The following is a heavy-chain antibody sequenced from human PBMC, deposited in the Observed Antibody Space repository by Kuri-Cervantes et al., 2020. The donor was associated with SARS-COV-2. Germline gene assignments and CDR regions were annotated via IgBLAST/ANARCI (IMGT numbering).Heavy chain of an antibody. J-gene: IGHJ6*01. CDR1: GYTFTGYY. Sequence: SVKVSCKASGYTFTGYYIHWVRQAPGQGLEWMGGIIPIFGTANYAQKFQGRVTITADESMSTAYMELSSLRSEDTAVYYCARERSIPRYSGSYYAYYGMDVWGQGNTVTVSS. CDR2: IIPIFGTA. D-gene: IGHD1-26*01. V-gene: IGHV1-69*13. CDR3: ARERSIPRYSGSYYAYYGMDV.